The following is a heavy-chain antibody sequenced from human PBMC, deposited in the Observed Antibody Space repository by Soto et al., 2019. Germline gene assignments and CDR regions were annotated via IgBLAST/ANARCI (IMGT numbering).Heavy chain of an antibody. D-gene: IGHD4-4*01. J-gene: IGHJ6*03. CDR2: IFYTGTT. V-gene: IGHV4-31*03. CDR3: ARDHMTTSYYMDV. CDR1: GGSISSGGFY. Sequence: TLEILSLTCNVSGGSISSGGFYWSWVRQHPGKGLEWIGYIFYTGTTYYNPSLKSRVTISVDTSKNQFSLKLSSVTAADTAVYYCARDHMTTSYYMDVWGKGTTVTVSS.